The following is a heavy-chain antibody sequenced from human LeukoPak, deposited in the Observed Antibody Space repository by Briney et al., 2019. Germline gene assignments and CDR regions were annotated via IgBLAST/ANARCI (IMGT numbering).Heavy chain of an antibody. D-gene: IGHD3-16*01. V-gene: IGHV4-59*01. CDR3: GTGLTDY. J-gene: IGHJ4*02. CDR1: GGSISSYY. Sequence: PSETLSLTCTVSGGSISSYYWSWIRQPPGKGLEWIGYIYYSGSTNYNPSLKSRVTISVDTSKNQFSLKLSSVTAADTAVYYCGTGLTDYWGQGTLVTVSS. CDR2: IYYSGST.